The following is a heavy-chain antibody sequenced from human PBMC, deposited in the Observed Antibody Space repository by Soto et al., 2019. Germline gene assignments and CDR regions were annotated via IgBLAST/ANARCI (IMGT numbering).Heavy chain of an antibody. Sequence: KGLEWIGYIYYSGSTNYNSSLKSRVTTSVDTSKTQFSLKLSSLTAADTAVYYWSFLFQAEDGIRDVRSVSAFLRNRSSDL. V-gene: IGHV4-59*08. D-gene: IGHD3-10*02. J-gene: IGHJ2*01. CDR3: SFLFQAEDGIRDVRSVSAFLRNRSSDL. CDR2: IYYSGST.